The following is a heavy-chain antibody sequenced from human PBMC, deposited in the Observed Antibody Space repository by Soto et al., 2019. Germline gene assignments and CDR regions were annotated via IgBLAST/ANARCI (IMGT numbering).Heavy chain of an antibody. CDR3: ARGHCSGGDCPYWFDP. D-gene: IGHD2-15*01. V-gene: IGHV4-31*11. Sequence: QVQLQESGPGLVKPSQTLSLTCAVSGGSITSGNYYWSWIRQDPGKGLEWIGYIHSNGNTYYNPSLKSRVTMSLDTSKNQFSLRLSSVTAADTAVYYCARGHCSGGDCPYWFDPWGQGTLVTVSS. J-gene: IGHJ5*02. CDR2: IHSNGNT. CDR1: GGSITSGNYY.